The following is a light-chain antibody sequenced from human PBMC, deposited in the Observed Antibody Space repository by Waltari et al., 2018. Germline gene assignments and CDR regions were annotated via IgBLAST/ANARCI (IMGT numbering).Light chain of an antibody. CDR3: QQRYNWPVT. J-gene: IGKJ4*01. CDR1: QSLIRY. V-gene: IGKV3-11*01. CDR2: DAS. Sequence: EIVLTQSPATLSLSPGVRATLSCRASQSLIRYLAWYQQKPGQAPRLLNYDASNRATGIPARFSGSGSGTDFTLTINSLEPEDFAVYYCQQRYNWPVTFGGGTRVEIK.